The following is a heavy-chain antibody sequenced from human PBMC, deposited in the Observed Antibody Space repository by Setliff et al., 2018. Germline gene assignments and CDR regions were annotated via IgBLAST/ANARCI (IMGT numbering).Heavy chain of an antibody. CDR2: VHPDGST. D-gene: IGHD6-6*01. J-gene: IGHJ4*02. CDR1: GGSLSADYY. Sequence: SETLSLTCTVSGGSLSADYYWSWIRQPAGKGLEWIGHVHPDGSTNYNPSLYSRLIISVDTSKNQFSLKLTSATAADTAVYYCARVVLSSSRLGTVDYWGQGTLVTVSS. CDR3: ARVVLSSSRLGTVDY. V-gene: IGHV4-4*07.